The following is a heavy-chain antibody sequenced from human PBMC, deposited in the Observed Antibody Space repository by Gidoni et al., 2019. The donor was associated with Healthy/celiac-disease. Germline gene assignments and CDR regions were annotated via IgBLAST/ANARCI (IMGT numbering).Heavy chain of an antibody. Sequence: EVQLLESGGGLVQPGGSVRLSCAASGFPFSTYAMTWVRQAPGKGVEWVSAISGSGGSTYYADSVKGRFTISRDNSKNTLYLQMNSLRAEDTAVYYCAKDQVYDILTGYYNVGWFDPWGQGTLVTVSS. CDR3: AKDQVYDILTGYYNVGWFDP. CDR2: ISGSGGST. D-gene: IGHD3-9*01. CDR1: GFPFSTYA. J-gene: IGHJ5*02. V-gene: IGHV3-23*01.